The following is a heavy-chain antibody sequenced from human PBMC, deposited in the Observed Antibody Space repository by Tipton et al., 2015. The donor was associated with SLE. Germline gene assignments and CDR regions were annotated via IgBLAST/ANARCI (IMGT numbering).Heavy chain of an antibody. CDR3: ARDYGGSSGWFDP. D-gene: IGHD4-23*01. Sequence: QLVQSGAEVKAPGASVKVSCNASGYSFTTYSLNWVRQAPGQGLEWLGWMNPSNGKTGYAQKFQARVSMTRDTSINTAYMELSSLRSDDTAVYYGARDYGGSSGWFDPWGQGTLVTVSS. V-gene: IGHV1-8*01. CDR1: GYSFTTYS. CDR2: MNPSNGKT. J-gene: IGHJ5*02.